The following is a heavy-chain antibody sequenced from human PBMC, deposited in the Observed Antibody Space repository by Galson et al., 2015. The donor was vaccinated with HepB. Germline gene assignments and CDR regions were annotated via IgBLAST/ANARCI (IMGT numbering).Heavy chain of an antibody. D-gene: IGHD3-3*01. J-gene: IGHJ4*02. V-gene: IGHV3-23*01. CDR2: ISRSGGST. CDR1: EFTFSSYA. Sequence: SLRLSCAASEFTFSSYAMSWVRQAPGKGLEWVSTISRSGGSTYYADSVKGRFTISRDNSKSTLYLQMNRLRADDTAVYYCAKTPYEVWSGYSFDYRAKGTLVTVSS. CDR3: AKTPYEVWSGYSFDY.